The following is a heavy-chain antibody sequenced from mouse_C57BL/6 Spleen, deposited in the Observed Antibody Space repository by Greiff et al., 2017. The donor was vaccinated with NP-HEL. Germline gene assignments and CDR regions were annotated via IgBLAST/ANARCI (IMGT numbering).Heavy chain of an antibody. Sequence: VQLQQPGAELVKPGASVKMSCKASGYTFTSYWITWVKQRPGQGLEWIGDIYPGSGSTNYTEKFKSKATLTVDTSSSTAYMQLSSLTSEDSAVYYWARDYDYDDAMDYWGQGTSVTVSS. CDR2: IYPGSGST. CDR3: ARDYDYDDAMDY. D-gene: IGHD2-4*01. V-gene: IGHV1-55*01. CDR1: GYTFTSYW. J-gene: IGHJ4*01.